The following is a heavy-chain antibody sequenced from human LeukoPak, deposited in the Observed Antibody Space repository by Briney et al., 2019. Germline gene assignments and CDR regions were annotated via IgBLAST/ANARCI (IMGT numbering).Heavy chain of an antibody. CDR3: ARPVVPAAIDDAFDI. Sequence: VASVKVSCKASGGTFSSYTISWVRQAPGQGLEWMGRIIPILGIANYAQKFQGRVTITADKSTSTAYMELRSLRSDDTAVYYCARPVVPAAIDDAFDIWGQGTMVTVSS. CDR1: GGTFSSYT. CDR2: IIPILGIA. J-gene: IGHJ3*02. V-gene: IGHV1-69*02. D-gene: IGHD2-2*02.